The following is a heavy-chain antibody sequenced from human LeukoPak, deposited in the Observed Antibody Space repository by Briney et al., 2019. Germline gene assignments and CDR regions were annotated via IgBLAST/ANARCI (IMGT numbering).Heavy chain of an antibody. CDR1: GGTFSSYA. CDR3: ARELTRRLPGSYSYYFDY. V-gene: IGHV1-69*04. J-gene: IGHJ4*02. D-gene: IGHD3-10*01. CDR2: IIPILGIA. Sequence: EASVKVSCKASGGTFSSYAISWVRQAPGQGLEWMGRIIPILGIANYAQKFQGRVTITADKSTSTAYMELSSLRSEDTAVYYCARELTRRLPGSYSYYFDYWGQGTLVTVSS.